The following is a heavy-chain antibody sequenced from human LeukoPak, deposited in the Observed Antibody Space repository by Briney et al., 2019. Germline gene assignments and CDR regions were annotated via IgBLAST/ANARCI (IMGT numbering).Heavy chain of an antibody. CDR2: INHSGST. J-gene: IGHJ6*03. CDR3: AREYYYYMDV. V-gene: IGHV4-34*01. Sequence: DPSETLSLTCAVYGGSFSGYYWSWIRQPPGKGLEWIGEINHSGSTNYNPSLKSRVTISVDTSKNQFSLKLSSVTAADTAVYYCAREYYYYMDVWGKGTTVTISS. CDR1: GGSFSGYY.